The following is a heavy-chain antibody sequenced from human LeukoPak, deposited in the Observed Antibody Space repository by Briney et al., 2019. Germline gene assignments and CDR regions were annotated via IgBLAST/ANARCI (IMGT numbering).Heavy chain of an antibody. CDR1: GGSITGYS. CDR3: ARDSHYYDSSGYPPLNWFDP. V-gene: IGHV4-59*01. J-gene: IGHJ5*02. Sequence: SETLSLTCSVSGGSITGYSWSWIRQTPGKGLEWIGYIYYNGDTHYNPSLNSRLSMSVDTPNKQFSLNLRSVTAADTAVYYCARDSHYYDSSGYPPLNWFDPWGQGTLVTVSS. D-gene: IGHD3-22*01. CDR2: IYYNGDT.